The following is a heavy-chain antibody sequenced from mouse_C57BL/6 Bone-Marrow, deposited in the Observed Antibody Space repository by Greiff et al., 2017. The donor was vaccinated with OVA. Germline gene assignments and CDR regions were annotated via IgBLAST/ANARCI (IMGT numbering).Heavy chain of an antibody. CDR2: IDPANGNT. Sequence: EVQLQQSVAELVRPGASVKLSCTASGFNFKNSYMHWVTQRPEQGLEWIGWIDPANGNTKYAPKFQGKATITADTSSNTAYLQLSSLTSEDPAIYYCARAHRGDYWGQGTTLTVSS. V-gene: IGHV14-3*01. D-gene: IGHD2-14*01. CDR3: ARAHRGDY. CDR1: GFNFKNSY. J-gene: IGHJ2*01.